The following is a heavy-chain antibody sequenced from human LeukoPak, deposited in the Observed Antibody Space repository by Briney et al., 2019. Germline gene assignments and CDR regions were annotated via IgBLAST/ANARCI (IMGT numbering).Heavy chain of an antibody. Sequence: SETLSLTCTVSGGSISSSSYYWGWIRQPPGKGLEWIGSIYYSGSTYYNPSLKSRVTISVDTSKNQFSLKLSSVTAADTAVYYCARNSGSYDPSDYWGQGTLVTVSS. D-gene: IGHD1-26*01. CDR3: ARNSGSYDPSDY. CDR1: GGSISSSSYY. V-gene: IGHV4-39*01. J-gene: IGHJ4*02. CDR2: IYYSGST.